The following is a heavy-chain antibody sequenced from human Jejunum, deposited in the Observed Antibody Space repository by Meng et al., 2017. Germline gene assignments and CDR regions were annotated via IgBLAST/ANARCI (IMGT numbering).Heavy chain of an antibody. CDR1: GFTFSNHY. CDR2: ISTGATTI. D-gene: IGHD7-27*01. CDR3: ARGHWELNY. Sequence: QVQLVESGGGLVKPGGSLRLFCAASGFTFSNHYMTWIRQAPGKGPEWVAYISTGATTIYYADSLKGRFTISRDDSKSSVYLQMNSLRDDDTAVYFCARGHWELNYWGQGTLVTVSS. J-gene: IGHJ4*02. V-gene: IGHV3-11*01.